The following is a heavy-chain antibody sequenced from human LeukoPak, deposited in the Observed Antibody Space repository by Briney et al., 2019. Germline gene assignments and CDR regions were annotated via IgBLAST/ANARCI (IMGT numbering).Heavy chain of an antibody. Sequence: SETLSLTCTVSGYSISSGYYWGWIRQPPGKGLEWIGSIYHSGSTYYNPSLKSRVTISVDTSKNQFSLKLSSVTAADTAVYYCARWKEIVALFDCWGQGTLVTVSS. V-gene: IGHV4-38-2*02. D-gene: IGHD3-22*01. CDR1: GYSISSGYY. CDR3: ARWKEIVALFDC. J-gene: IGHJ4*02. CDR2: IYHSGST.